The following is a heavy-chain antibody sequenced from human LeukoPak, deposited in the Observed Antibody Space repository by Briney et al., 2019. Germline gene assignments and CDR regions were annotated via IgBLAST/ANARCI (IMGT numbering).Heavy chain of an antibody. Sequence: PSQTLSLTCAVSGGSISSGGYSWSWIRQPPGKGLEWIGYIYHSGSTYYNPSLKSRVTISVDRSKNQFSLKLSSVTAADTAVYYCARAANTYYYDSSSLDIWGQGTMVTVSS. CDR3: ARAANTYYYDSSSLDI. D-gene: IGHD3-22*01. CDR2: IYHSGST. CDR1: GGSISSGGYS. J-gene: IGHJ3*02. V-gene: IGHV4-30-2*01.